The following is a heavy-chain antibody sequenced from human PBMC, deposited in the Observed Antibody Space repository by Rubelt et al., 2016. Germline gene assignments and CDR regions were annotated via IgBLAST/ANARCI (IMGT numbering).Heavy chain of an antibody. CDR1: GFTFSSYS. Sequence: EVQLVESGGGLVKPGGSLRLSCAASGFTFSSYSMNWVRQAPGKGLEWVGFIRSKTYGGTTEYAASVKGRFTISRDESKSIVDLQMNSLKTEDTAVYYCTRDSGTIYYWGQGTLVTVSS. D-gene: IGHD1-14*01. J-gene: IGHJ4*02. CDR2: IRSKTYGGTT. V-gene: IGHV3-49*04. CDR3: TRDSGTIYY.